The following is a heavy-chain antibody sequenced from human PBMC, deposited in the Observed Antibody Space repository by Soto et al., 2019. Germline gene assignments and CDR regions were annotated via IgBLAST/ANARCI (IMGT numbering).Heavy chain of an antibody. D-gene: IGHD2-2*01. V-gene: IGHV3-48*03. J-gene: IGHJ4*01. CDR1: GFTFSTYE. CDR2: ISVSGNII. CDR3: VRDTMRASAAASLDY. Sequence: GGSLRLSCAASGFTFSTYEFNWVRQAPGRGLEWISYISVSGNIIKYAESVKGRFTISRDNAENSLHLHMSNLRVDDTALYFCVRDTMRASAAASLDYWGHGTQVTVSS.